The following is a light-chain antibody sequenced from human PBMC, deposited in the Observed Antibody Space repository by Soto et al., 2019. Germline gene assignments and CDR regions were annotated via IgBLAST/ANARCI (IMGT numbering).Light chain of an antibody. V-gene: IGKV3-15*01. Sequence: EIVMTQSPATLSVSPGERATLSCRASQSVSSNVAWYQQRPGQAPRLLIYRASTRATGIPARFSGSGSGTEFTLTISSLQSEDFAVYYCQQYNNWPPITFGQGTRLEIK. J-gene: IGKJ5*01. CDR3: QQYNNWPPIT. CDR1: QSVSSN. CDR2: RAS.